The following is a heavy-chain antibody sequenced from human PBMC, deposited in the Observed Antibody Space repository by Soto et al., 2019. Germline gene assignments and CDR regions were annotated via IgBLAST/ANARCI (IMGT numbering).Heavy chain of an antibody. CDR1: GYSFTSYW. CDR3: LRMGGY. J-gene: IGHJ4*02. Sequence: RGESLKISCRGYGYSFTSYWIGWVRQMPGKGLEWMGFIYPGDSDTRYSPSFQGQVTISADTSINTAYLQWSGLMASDSAMYYCLRMGGYWGQGTLVTVSS. CDR2: IYPGDSDT. D-gene: IGHD1-26*01. V-gene: IGHV5-51*01.